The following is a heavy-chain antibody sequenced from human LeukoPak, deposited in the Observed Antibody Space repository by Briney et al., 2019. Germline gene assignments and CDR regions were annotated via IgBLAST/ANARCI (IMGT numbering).Heavy chain of an antibody. CDR3: ARDFRGVWPGIAVARWGYYFDY. Sequence: GGSLRLSCAASGFTFSDYYMSWIRQAPGKGLEWVSYISSSSGYTNYADSVKGRFTISRDNAKNSLYLQMNSLRAEDTAVYYCARDFRGVWPGIAVARWGYYFDYWGQGTLVTVSS. CDR2: ISSSSGYT. D-gene: IGHD6-19*01. V-gene: IGHV3-11*06. CDR1: GFTFSDYY. J-gene: IGHJ4*02.